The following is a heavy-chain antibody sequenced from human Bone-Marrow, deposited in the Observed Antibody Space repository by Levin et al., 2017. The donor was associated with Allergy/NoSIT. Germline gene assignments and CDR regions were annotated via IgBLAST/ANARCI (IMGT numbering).Heavy chain of an antibody. CDR3: ARDGYSGYDWATWFDP. D-gene: IGHD5-12*01. V-gene: IGHV3-30-3*01. J-gene: IGHJ5*02. Sequence: GESLKISCAASGFTFSSYAMHWVRQAPGKGLEWVAVISYDGSNKYYADSVKGRFTISRDNSKNTLYLQMNSLRAEDTAVYYCARDGYSGYDWATWFDPWGQGTVVTVSS. CDR1: GFTFSSYA. CDR2: ISYDGSNK.